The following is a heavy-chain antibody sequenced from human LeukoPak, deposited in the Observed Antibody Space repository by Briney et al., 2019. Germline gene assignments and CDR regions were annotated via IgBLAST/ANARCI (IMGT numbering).Heavy chain of an antibody. J-gene: IGHJ4*02. CDR3: ARQLSGSYSELDY. D-gene: IGHD1-26*01. Sequence: GASLQISCKGSGYSFTSYWIGWVRQMPGKGLEWMGIIYPGDSDTRYSPSFQGQVTISADKSISTAYLQWSSLKASDTAMYYCARQLSGSYSELDYWGQGTLVTVSS. CDR2: IYPGDSDT. V-gene: IGHV5-51*01. CDR1: GYSFTSYW.